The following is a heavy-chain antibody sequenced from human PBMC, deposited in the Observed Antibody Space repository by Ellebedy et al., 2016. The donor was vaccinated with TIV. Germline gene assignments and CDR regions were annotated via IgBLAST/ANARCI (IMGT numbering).Heavy chain of an antibody. D-gene: IGHD6-19*01. CDR1: GVSITTNY. CDR2: IYYGGGT. V-gene: IGHV4-59*01. CDR3: ARPYGSGWLGRSAFDI. J-gene: IGHJ3*02. Sequence: MPSETLSLTCTVSGVSITTNYWSWIRQTPGKGLAWIGYIYYGGGTNYNPSLKSRVTLSLDTSKNHFSLNLTSVTAADTAVYYCARPYGSGWLGRSAFDIWGPGTMLTVSS.